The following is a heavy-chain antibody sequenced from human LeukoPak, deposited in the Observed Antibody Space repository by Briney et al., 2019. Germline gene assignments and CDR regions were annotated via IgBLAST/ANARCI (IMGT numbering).Heavy chain of an antibody. J-gene: IGHJ5*02. CDR2: IYTSGST. CDR1: GGSISSYH. CDR3: ARDIFWSGSSNWFDP. V-gene: IGHV4-4*07. Sequence: SETLSLTCTVSGGSISSYHWSWIRQPAGKGLEWIGRIYTSGSTNYNPSLKSRVTMSVDTSKNQFSLKLSSVTAADTAVYYCARDIFWSGSSNWFDPWGQGTLVTVSS. D-gene: IGHD3-3*01.